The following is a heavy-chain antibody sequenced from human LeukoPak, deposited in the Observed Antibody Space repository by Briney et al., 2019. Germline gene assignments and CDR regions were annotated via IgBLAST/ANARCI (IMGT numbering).Heavy chain of an antibody. D-gene: IGHD2-15*01. J-gene: IGHJ6*03. V-gene: IGHV3-49*04. CDR3: TRGSLLYSYYYYMDV. CDR2: IRSKTYGETT. CDR1: GFTFGDHA. Sequence: GGSLRLSCTASGFTFGDHALIWVRQAPGKGLEWVGFIRSKTYGETTEYAASVRGRFTISRDDSKSIAYLQMNSLKTEDTAVYYCTRGSLLYSYYYYMDVWGKGTTVTISS.